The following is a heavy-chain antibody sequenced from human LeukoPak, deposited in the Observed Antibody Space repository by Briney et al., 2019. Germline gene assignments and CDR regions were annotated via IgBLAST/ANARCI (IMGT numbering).Heavy chain of an antibody. Sequence: GSLRLSCAASGFTFSSYAMHWVRQAPGKGLEWVAVISYDGSNKYYADSVKGRFTISRDNSKNTLYLQMNSLRAEDTAVYYCARVGNPGIGDLDYWGQGTLVTVSS. D-gene: IGHD6-13*01. J-gene: IGHJ4*02. CDR3: ARVGNPGIGDLDY. CDR2: ISYDGSNK. V-gene: IGHV3-30-3*01. CDR1: GFTFSSYA.